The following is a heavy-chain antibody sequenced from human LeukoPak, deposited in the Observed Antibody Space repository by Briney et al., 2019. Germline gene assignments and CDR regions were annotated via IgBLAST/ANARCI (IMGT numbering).Heavy chain of an antibody. V-gene: IGHV3-11*01. J-gene: IGHJ4*02. CDR2: ISSSGSTI. D-gene: IGHD6-6*01. CDR3: ARYSSSSFDLDY. Sequence: PGGSLRLSCAASGFTFSDYYMSWLRQAPGKGLEWVSYISSSGSTIYYADSVKGRFTISRDNAKNSLYLQMNSLRAEDTAVYYCARYSSSSFDLDYWGQGTLVTVSS. CDR1: GFTFSDYY.